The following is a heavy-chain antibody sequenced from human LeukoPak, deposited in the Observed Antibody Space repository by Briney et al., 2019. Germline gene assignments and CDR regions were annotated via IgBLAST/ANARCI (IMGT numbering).Heavy chain of an antibody. J-gene: IGHJ6*04. CDR3: ARAGPYSGSYGAGGY. CDR2: ISSSSSYI. Sequence: GGSLRLSCAASGFTFSSYSMNWVRQAPGKGLEWVSSISSSSSYIYYADSVKGRFTISRDNAKNSLYLQMNSLRAEDTAVYYCARAGPYSGSYGAGGYWGKGTTVTISS. D-gene: IGHD1-26*01. V-gene: IGHV3-21*01. CDR1: GFTFSSYS.